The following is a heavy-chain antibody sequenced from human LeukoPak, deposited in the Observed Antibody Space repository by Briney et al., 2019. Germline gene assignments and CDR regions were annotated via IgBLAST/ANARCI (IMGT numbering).Heavy chain of an antibody. CDR3: ARASPHYYDSSGYYGH. CDR2: ISYDGSNK. V-gene: IGHV3-30-3*01. J-gene: IGHJ4*02. Sequence: GGSLRLSCAASGFTFSSYAVHWVRQAPGKGLEWVAVISYDGSNKYYADSVKGRFTISRDNAKNSLYLQMNSLRAEDTAVYYCARASPHYYDSSGYYGHWGQGTLVTVSS. D-gene: IGHD3-22*01. CDR1: GFTFSSYA.